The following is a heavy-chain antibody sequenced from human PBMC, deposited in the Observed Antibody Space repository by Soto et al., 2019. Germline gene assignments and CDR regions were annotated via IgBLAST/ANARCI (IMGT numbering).Heavy chain of an antibody. Sequence: QVQLVQSGAEVKKPGASVKVSCKASGYTFTSYGISWVRQAPGQGLEWMGWISTYNGNTYYAQSLQGRVTMIKDTSTTTAYMELRSLRSDDTAVYSCVRGGRYSEDSPFWGPATLVTVSS. CDR2: ISTYNGNT. CDR3: VRGGRYSEDSPF. V-gene: IGHV1-18*01. D-gene: IGHD3-9*01. CDR1: GYTFTSYG. J-gene: IGHJ4*02.